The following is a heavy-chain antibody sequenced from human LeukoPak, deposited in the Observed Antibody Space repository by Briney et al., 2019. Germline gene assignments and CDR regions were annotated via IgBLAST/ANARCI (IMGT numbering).Heavy chain of an antibody. V-gene: IGHV3-7*01. CDR1: GFTFSGHW. Sequence: GGSLRLSCAASGFTFSGHWVSWVRQRPGKGLQWVAHVHASGSEKDYAEDVRGRFTISRDNAKNSAHLQMDTLRAEDSAVYYCARGHYGLYVWGQGSTVTVSS. CDR2: VHASGSEK. J-gene: IGHJ6*02. CDR3: ARGHYGLYV.